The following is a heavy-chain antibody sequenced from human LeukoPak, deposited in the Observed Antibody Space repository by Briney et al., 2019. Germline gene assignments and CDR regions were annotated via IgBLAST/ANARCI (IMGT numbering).Heavy chain of an antibody. CDR1: GYTFTSYD. D-gene: IGHD3-22*01. Sequence: ASVKVSCKASGYTFTSYDINWVRQATGQGLEWMGWMNPNSGNTGYARKFQGRVTMTRNTSISTAYMELSSLRSEDTAVYYCARGGYDSSGYYGYYFDYWGQGTLVTVSS. CDR3: ARGGYDSSGYYGYYFDY. J-gene: IGHJ4*02. CDR2: MNPNSGNT. V-gene: IGHV1-8*01.